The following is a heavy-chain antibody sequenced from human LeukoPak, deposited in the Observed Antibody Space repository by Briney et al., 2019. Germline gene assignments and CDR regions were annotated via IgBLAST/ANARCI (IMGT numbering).Heavy chain of an antibody. CDR3: AKDPGALLWFGESDHDAFDI. D-gene: IGHD3-10*01. V-gene: IGHV3-20*04. CDR1: GFTFDDYG. CDR2: INRNGGST. Sequence: GGSLRLSCEASGFTFDDYGMSWVRQPPGKGLEWVSGINRNGGSTDYADSVKGRFTISRDNAKNSHFLQMNSLRVEDTAVYYCAKDPGALLWFGESDHDAFDIWGQGTMVTVSS. J-gene: IGHJ3*02.